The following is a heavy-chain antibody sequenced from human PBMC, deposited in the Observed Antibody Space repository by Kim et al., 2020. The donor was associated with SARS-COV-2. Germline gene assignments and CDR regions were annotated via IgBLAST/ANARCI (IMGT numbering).Heavy chain of an antibody. CDR1: GGSFSGYY. V-gene: IGHV4-34*01. CDR2: INHSGST. J-gene: IGHJ5*02. Sequence: SETLSLTCAVYGGSFSGYYWSWIRQPPGKGLEWIGEINHSGSTYYNPSLKSRVTISVDTSKNQFSLKLSSVTAADTAVYYCARGDYSSSWYGRKNWFDP. CDR3: ARGDYSSSWYGRKNWFDP. D-gene: IGHD6-13*01.